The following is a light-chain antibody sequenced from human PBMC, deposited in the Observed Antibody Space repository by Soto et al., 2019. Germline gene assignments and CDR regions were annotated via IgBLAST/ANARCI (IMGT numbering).Light chain of an antibody. CDR3: QQLNSYPIT. CDR2: AAS. CDR1: QGLSSD. V-gene: IGKV1-9*01. J-gene: IGKJ5*01. Sequence: DIQLTQSPSFLSASVGDRVTITCRASQGLSSDLAWYQQKPGQAPKLLIYAASTLQSGVPSRFSGSGSGTEFTLTISSLQPEDFATDYCQQLNSYPITFGQGTRLEIK.